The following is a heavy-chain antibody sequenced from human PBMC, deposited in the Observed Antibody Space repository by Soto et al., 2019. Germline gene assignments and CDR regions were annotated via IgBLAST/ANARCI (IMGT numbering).Heavy chain of an antibody. D-gene: IGHD2-15*01. Sequence: ASVKVSCKASGYTFNSYAMHWVRQAPGQRLEWMGWINAGNGNTKSSQKFQGRVTITRDTSATTAYMELSSLRPEDTAVYYCARNLVVVVDATRALGYWG. J-gene: IGHJ4*01. CDR1: GYTFNSYA. CDR3: ARNLVVVVDATRALGY. V-gene: IGHV1-3*01. CDR2: INAGNGNT.